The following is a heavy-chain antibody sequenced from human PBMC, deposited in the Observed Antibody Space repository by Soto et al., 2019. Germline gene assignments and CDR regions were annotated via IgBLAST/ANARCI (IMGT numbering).Heavy chain of an antibody. CDR3: AAGYCSGGSCYRAFDI. D-gene: IGHD2-15*01. Sequence: SETLSLTCAVYGGSFSGYYWSWIRQPPGKGLEWIGEINHSGSTNYNPSLKSRVTISVDTSKNQFSLKLSSVTAADTAVYYCAAGYCSGGSCYRAFDIRGQGTMVTVSS. V-gene: IGHV4-34*01. CDR1: GGSFSGYY. CDR2: INHSGST. J-gene: IGHJ3*02.